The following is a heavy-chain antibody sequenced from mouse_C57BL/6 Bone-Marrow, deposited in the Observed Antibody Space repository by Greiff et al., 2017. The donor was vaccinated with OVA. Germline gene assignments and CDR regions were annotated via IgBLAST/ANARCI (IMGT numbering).Heavy chain of an antibody. CDR2: IDPADGET. Sequence: VQLKESGAELVKPGASVKLSCTASGFNIKDYYMHWVKQRTEQGLEWIGGIDPADGETKYDQKFKGKATITADTSSNTAYLQLSSLTSEDTAVYYCARADYGKYLYAMDYWGQGTSVTVSS. J-gene: IGHJ4*01. D-gene: IGHD2-1*01. V-gene: IGHV14-2*01. CDR3: ARADYGKYLYAMDY. CDR1: GFNIKDYY.